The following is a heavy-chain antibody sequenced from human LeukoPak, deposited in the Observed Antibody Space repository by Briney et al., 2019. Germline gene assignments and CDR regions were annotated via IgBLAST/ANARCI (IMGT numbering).Heavy chain of an antibody. CDR2: ISSSSSYI. CDR3: ARDTDGQLSTGSVDY. J-gene: IGHJ4*02. V-gene: IGHV3-21*01. Sequence: GRSLRLSCAASGFTFRSYSMNCVRQAPGKGLEWVSSISSSSSYIYYADSVKGRFTISRDNAKNSLYLQMNSLRAEDTAVYYRARDTDGQLSTGSVDYWGQGTLVTVSS. CDR1: GFTFRSYS. D-gene: IGHD2-8*02.